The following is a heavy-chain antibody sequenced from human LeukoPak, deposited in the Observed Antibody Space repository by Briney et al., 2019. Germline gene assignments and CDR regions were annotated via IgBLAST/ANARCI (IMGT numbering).Heavy chain of an antibody. CDR3: ATTRGEWLVPGLFDY. Sequence: GASVKGSCNAYGYTLTSYAINWVRPATGQGLDWMGWLNLSSGKTGNAQEFQGRVSMTRNTSITTAYMELSSLRSEDTAVYYCATTRGEWLVPGLFDYWGQGTLVTVSS. CDR1: GYTLTSYA. CDR2: LNLSSGKT. V-gene: IGHV1-8*01. D-gene: IGHD6-19*01. J-gene: IGHJ4*02.